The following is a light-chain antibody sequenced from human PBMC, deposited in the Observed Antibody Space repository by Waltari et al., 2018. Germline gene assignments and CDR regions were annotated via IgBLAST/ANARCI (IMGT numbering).Light chain of an antibody. V-gene: IGKV3-15*01. CDR3: QQYDNWPPYT. CDR2: GAS. J-gene: IGKJ2*01. Sequence: EVLMTQSPATLSVSPGEGATVSCRASQSVSSNLAWFQKKAGQAPRLLIYGASTRATGITARFSGSGSGTDFTLTITSVQSEDFAVYYCQQYDNWPPYTFGQGTNLEI. CDR1: QSVSSN.